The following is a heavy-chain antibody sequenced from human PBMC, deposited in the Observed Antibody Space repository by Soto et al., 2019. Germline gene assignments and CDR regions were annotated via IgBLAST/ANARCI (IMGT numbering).Heavy chain of an antibody. CDR3: ARGGHVVVVTAALDY. V-gene: IGHV1-46*01. CDR1: GDTFSDYY. J-gene: IGHJ4*02. D-gene: IGHD2-21*02. CDR2: VNPSGGHT. Sequence: QVQLMQSGAEVKKPGASVKVSCKASGDTFSDYYIHWVRQAPGQGLEWMGTVNPSGGHTTYSQHFLGRVTMTRDTSTSTLHMELTSLTSEDTAVYYCARGGHVVVVTAALDYWVQGTLVTVSS.